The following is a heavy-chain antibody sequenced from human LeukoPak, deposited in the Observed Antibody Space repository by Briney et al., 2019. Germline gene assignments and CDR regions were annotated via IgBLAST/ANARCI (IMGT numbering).Heavy chain of an antibody. CDR2: ISSSGSTI. V-gene: IGHV3-11*04. J-gene: IGHJ5*02. CDR3: ARVAVAGISWFDP. Sequence: PGGSLRLSCTASGFTFSDYYMSWIRQAPGKGLEWVSYISSSGSTIYYADSVKGRFTISRDNAKNSLYLQMNSLRAEDTAVYYCARVAVAGISWFDPWGQGTLVTVSS. D-gene: IGHD6-19*01. CDR1: GFTFSDYY.